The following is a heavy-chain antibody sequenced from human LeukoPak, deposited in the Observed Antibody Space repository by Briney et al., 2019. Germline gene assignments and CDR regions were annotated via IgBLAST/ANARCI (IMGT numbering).Heavy chain of an antibody. Sequence: SQTLSLTCAISGDSVSSNRACWTWIRQLPSSGLEWLGRTCYRSGWGSDYAPSLKSRISVSADTSKNQFSLQLSSVTPEDTAVYYCAREGDWAGTAYWGQGTLVAVSA. CDR2: TCYRSGWGS. D-gene: IGHD3/OR15-3a*01. V-gene: IGHV6-1*01. J-gene: IGHJ4*02. CDR3: AREGDWAGTAY. CDR1: GDSVSSNRAC.